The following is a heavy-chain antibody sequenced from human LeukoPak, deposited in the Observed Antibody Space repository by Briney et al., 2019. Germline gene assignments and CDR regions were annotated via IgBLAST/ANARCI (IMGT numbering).Heavy chain of an antibody. CDR3: ASRPNRYCSSTSCRPDY. V-gene: IGHV1-8*01. D-gene: IGHD2-2*01. CDR2: MNPNSGNT. J-gene: IGHJ4*02. Sequence: ASVKVSCKASGYTFTSYDINWVRQATGQGLEWMGWMNPNSGNTGYAQKFQGRVTMTRNTSISTAYTELSSLRSEDTAVYYCASRPNRYCSSTSCRPDYWGQGTLVTVSS. CDR1: GYTFTSYD.